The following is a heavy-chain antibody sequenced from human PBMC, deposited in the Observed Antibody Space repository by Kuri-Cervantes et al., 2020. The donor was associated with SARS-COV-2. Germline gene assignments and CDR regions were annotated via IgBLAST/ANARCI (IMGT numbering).Heavy chain of an antibody. Sequence: GGSLRLSCAASGLTVRSNYMSWVRQAPGKGLEWVSVIYSGGSTYYADSVKGRFTISRDSSKNMLYLQMNSLRAEDTAVYYCARDILSSDSWSGYYRPPGRWFDPWGQGTLVTVSS. CDR3: ARDILSSDSWSGYYRPPGRWFDP. CDR2: IYSGGST. J-gene: IGHJ5*02. CDR1: GLTVRSNY. V-gene: IGHV3-53*01. D-gene: IGHD3-3*01.